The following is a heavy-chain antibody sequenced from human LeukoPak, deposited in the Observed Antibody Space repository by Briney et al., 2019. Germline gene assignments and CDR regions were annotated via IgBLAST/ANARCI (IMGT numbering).Heavy chain of an antibody. Sequence: PGGSLRLSCAASGFTVSSDYMSWVRQAPGKGLEWVSVIYSCGSTYYADSVKGRFTISRDNSKNTLYLQMNSLRAEDTAVYYCAKDRYYYDSSGYYRPADEANWFDPWGQGTLVTVSS. CDR1: GFTVSSDY. CDR2: IYSCGST. D-gene: IGHD3-22*01. V-gene: IGHV3-53*01. J-gene: IGHJ5*02. CDR3: AKDRYYYDSSGYYRPADEANWFDP.